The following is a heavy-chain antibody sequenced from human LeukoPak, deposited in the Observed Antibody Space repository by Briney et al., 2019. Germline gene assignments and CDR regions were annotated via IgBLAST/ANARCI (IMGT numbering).Heavy chain of an antibody. J-gene: IGHJ4*02. CDR3: ARDYSGWYVFDY. CDR2: ISYDGNIK. V-gene: IGHV3-30-3*01. Sequence: PGGSLRLSCAASGFTFSSYAMSWVRQAPGKGLEWVAFISYDGNIKYYPESVKGRFTLSRDNSKNTLYLQMNSLRAEDTAVYYCARDYSGWYVFDYWGQGTLVAVSS. D-gene: IGHD6-19*01. CDR1: GFTFSSYA.